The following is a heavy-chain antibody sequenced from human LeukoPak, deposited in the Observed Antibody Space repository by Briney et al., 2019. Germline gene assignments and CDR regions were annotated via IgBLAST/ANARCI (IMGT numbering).Heavy chain of an antibody. CDR2: IYPGYSDT. J-gene: IGHJ4*02. D-gene: IGHD3-10*01. V-gene: IGHV5-51*01. CDR3: ARQDLGCFGVSDY. Sequence: GEALKISCKGSGYSFTSYWIGWVRQMPGKGLEWMGIIYPGYSDTLYSPSFQGQVPISTDKYIITAYLQWSSLEASDAALYYCARQDLGCFGVSDYWGQGTLVTVSS. CDR1: GYSFTSYW.